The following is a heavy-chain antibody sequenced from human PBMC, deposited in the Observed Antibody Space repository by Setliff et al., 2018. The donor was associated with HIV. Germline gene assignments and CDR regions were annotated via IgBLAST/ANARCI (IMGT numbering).Heavy chain of an antibody. V-gene: IGHV3-7*01. CDR1: GFTFHSYW. Sequence: LRLSCAASGFTFHSYWMSWVRQAPGKGLEWVANIKRDGSEKDYADSVKGRFTISRGNAENSVHLQMNSLRAEDTAVYYCARDRDRQFNWYLDLWGRGTLVTVSS. J-gene: IGHJ2*01. CDR2: IKRDGSEK. CDR3: ARDRDRQFNWYLDL.